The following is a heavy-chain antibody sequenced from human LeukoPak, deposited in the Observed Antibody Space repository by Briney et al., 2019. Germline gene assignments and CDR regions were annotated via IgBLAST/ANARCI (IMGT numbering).Heavy chain of an antibody. J-gene: IGHJ3*02. CDR3: ARDNVPAVGFDI. CDR1: GFTFSSYA. V-gene: IGHV3-23*01. CDR2: ISGSGGST. D-gene: IGHD2-2*01. Sequence: QAGGSLRLSCAASGFTFSSYAMSWVRQAPGKGLEWVSAISGSGGSTYYADSVKGRFTISRDNAKNSLYLQMNSLRAEDTAVYYCARDNVPAVGFDIWGQGTMVIVSS.